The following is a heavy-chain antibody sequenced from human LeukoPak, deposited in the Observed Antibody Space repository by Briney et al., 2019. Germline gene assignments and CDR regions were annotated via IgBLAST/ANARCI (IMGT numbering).Heavy chain of an antibody. CDR1: GYTFTSYY. CDR3: ARDVMVRGVIRYYFDY. D-gene: IGHD3-10*01. V-gene: IGHV1-46*01. CDR2: INPSGGTT. J-gene: IGHJ4*02. Sequence: ASVKVSCKASGYTFTSYYMHWVRQAPGQGLERMGIINPSGGTTSYAQKFKGRVTMTRDTSTTTVYMELSSLRSEDTAVYYCARDVMVRGVIRYYFDYWGQGALVTVSS.